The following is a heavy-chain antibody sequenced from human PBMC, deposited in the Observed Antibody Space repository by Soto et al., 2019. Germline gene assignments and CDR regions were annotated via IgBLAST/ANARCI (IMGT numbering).Heavy chain of an antibody. D-gene: IGHD4-17*01. Sequence: PGGSLRLSCAASGFTFSSRWMHWVRQAPGKGLVWVSRINSDGTTITYADSVKGRFTISRDNAKNTLYLQMNSLRAEDTAVYYCVRGTHKTVTTLLFLCWGEGPLV. CDR3: VRGTHKTVTTLLFLC. J-gene: IGHJ4*02. CDR2: INSDGTTI. V-gene: IGHV3-74*01. CDR1: GFTFSSRW.